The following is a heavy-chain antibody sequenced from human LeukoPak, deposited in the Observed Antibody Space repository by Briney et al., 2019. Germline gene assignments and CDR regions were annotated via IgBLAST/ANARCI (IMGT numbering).Heavy chain of an antibody. V-gene: IGHV3-64*01. CDR2: ISNDRGGT. J-gene: IGHJ4*02. Sequence: GGSLTHSCAASGFTFSSYAMHWVPQAPGKGREYVSAISNDRGGTKYANSMKGRFTISRDNSKNTLYLQVGSLKACDIALDYCAMLSAYSYVDYWVQGTLVTVSS. D-gene: IGHD5-18*01. CDR3: AMLSAYSYVDY. CDR1: GFTFSSYA.